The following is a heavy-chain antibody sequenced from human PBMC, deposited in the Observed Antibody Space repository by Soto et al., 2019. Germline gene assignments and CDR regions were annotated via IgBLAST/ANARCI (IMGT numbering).Heavy chain of an antibody. Sequence: GGSLRDSYATAGFTFSSDAMSRVRQVPVKGLEWVSAISVSGVSTYYADSVKGRFTISRDNSKNTLYLQMNSLRAEDTAVYYCAKLSDGNYYDSSGYWYFDYWGQGT. D-gene: IGHD3-22*01. CDR3: AKLSDGNYYDSSGYWYFDY. CDR2: ISVSGVST. V-gene: IGHV3-23*01. J-gene: IGHJ4*02. CDR1: GFTFSSDA.